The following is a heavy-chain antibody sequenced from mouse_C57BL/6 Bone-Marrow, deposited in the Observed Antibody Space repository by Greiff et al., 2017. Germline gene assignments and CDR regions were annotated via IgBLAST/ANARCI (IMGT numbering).Heavy chain of an antibody. CDR1: GFSFIPYA. CDR3: VRHDCYSRYFDV. V-gene: IGHV10-1*01. Sequence: GGGLVQPKGSLKLSCAASGFSFIPYAMIWVRQAPGKGLEWVARIRSKSNNYATYHADSVIDRLTISRDYSESMHYLQMNNLKSEDTAMYYGVRHDCYSRYFDVGGRGTAVTVSS. J-gene: IGHJ1*03. CDR2: IRSKSNNYAT. D-gene: IGHD1-1*01.